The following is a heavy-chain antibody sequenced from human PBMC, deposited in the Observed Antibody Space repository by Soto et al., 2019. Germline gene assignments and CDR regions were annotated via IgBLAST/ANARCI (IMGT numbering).Heavy chain of an antibody. Sequence: QVQLVQSGAEVKKPGSSVKVSCKGSGDTFHRHALSWVRQAPGQGLEWMGGIIPMFGTANYAQKFQGRVTITADTSTSTAYMELSSLRFEDTAFYYCTKDGHFWGQGTPVTVAS. CDR2: IIPMFGTA. J-gene: IGHJ4*02. CDR3: TKDGHF. V-gene: IGHV1-69*06. CDR1: GDTFHRHA.